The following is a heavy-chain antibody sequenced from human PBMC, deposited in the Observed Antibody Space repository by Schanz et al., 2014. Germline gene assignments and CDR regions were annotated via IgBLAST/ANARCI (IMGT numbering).Heavy chain of an antibody. CDR2: IYYNGTNK. D-gene: IGHD5-12*01. CDR1: GFNFSNYD. J-gene: IGHJ6*02. Sequence: QVRLVESGGGVVQPGRSLRLSCAASGFNFSNYDIHWVRQAPGKGLEWVALIYYNGTNKYYADSVKGRFTISRDNSQNTLYLQRNTLRTEDTAVYYCAKELNRRGGQTNFYYYYGMDVWGQGTTVTVSS. V-gene: IGHV3-30*18. CDR3: AKELNRRGGQTNFYYYYGMDV.